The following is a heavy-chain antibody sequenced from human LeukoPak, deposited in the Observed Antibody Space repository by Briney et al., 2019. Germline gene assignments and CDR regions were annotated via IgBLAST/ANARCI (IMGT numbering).Heavy chain of an antibody. CDR2: ISYDGSNK. D-gene: IGHD3-22*01. Sequence: PGRSLRLSCAASGFTFSSYAMHWVRQAPGKGLEWVVVISYDGSNKYYADSVKGRFTISRDNSKNTLYLQMNSLRAEDTAVYYCARDRGYYDSSGYYVPGYWGQGTLVTVSS. J-gene: IGHJ4*02. CDR1: GFTFSSYA. V-gene: IGHV3-30*01. CDR3: ARDRGYYDSSGYYVPGY.